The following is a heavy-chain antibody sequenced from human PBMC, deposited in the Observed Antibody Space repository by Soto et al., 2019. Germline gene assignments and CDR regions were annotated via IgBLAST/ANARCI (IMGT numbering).Heavy chain of an antibody. CDR2: IKTDGSEK. CDR1: GFTFSDYW. Sequence: EVQLVESGGGLVQPGGSLRLSCAASGFTFSDYWMSWVRQAPGKGLECVANIKTDGSEKYYVDPVKGRFTISRDNDKNSLYLQMNRLRAEDTAVYYCASSMGRGGNDYWGQGTLVAVSS. V-gene: IGHV3-7*05. D-gene: IGHD3-10*01. J-gene: IGHJ4*02. CDR3: ASSMGRGGNDY.